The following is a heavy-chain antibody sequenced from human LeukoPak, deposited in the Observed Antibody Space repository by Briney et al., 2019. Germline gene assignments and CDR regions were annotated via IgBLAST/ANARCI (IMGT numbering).Heavy chain of an antibody. J-gene: IGHJ4*02. CDR1: GFTFSSYW. V-gene: IGHV3-7*01. Sequence: GGSLRLSCAASGFTFSSYWMSWVRQAPGKGLEWVANIKQDGSGKYYVDSVKGRFTISRDNAKNSLYLQMNSLRAEDTAVYYCARSRYYDFWSGYYDDAKPDDYWGQGTLVTVSS. CDR3: ARSRYYDFWSGYYDDAKPDDY. CDR2: IKQDGSGK. D-gene: IGHD3-3*01.